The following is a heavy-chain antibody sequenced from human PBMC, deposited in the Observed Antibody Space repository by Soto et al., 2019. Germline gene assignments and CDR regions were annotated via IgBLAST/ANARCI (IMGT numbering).Heavy chain of an antibody. V-gene: IGHV3-7*03. CDR2: INRDGNEK. D-gene: IGHD3-22*01. J-gene: IGHJ4*02. CDR1: GFTFSSYW. Sequence: EVQLVESGGGLVQPGGSLRLSCAASGFTFSSYWMSWVRQAPGKGLQWVANINRDGNEKYYVDSLKGRFTISRDNAENSLYLQMNTLRAEDTAVYYCARAPDGSCSYYYFDGWGQGTLVTVSS. CDR3: ARAPDGSCSYYYFDG.